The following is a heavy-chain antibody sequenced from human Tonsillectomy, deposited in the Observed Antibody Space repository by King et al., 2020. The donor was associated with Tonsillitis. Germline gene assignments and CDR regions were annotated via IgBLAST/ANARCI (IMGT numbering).Heavy chain of an antibody. D-gene: IGHD6-19*01. CDR1: GGSIRSYY. V-gene: IGHV4-59*01. J-gene: IGHJ4*02. CDR3: ARGWAVAGLFYFDY. CDR2: IYYSGNA. Sequence: LQLPESGPGLVKPSETLSLTCTVSGGSIRSYYWSWLRQPPGKGLEWIGYIYYSGNANYNPSLKSRLTISLDTPKNQFSLNLTSVTAADTAVYYCARGWAVAGLFYFDYWGQGTLVTFSS.